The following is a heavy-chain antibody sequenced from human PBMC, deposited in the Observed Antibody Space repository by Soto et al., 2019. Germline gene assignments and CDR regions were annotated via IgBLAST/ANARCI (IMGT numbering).Heavy chain of an antibody. J-gene: IGHJ4*02. CDR2: IHYSGST. Sequence: SETLSLTCTVSGGSSSSGGYYWSWIRQHPGKGLEWIGYIHYSGSTYYNPSLKSRVTILVDTANNHFFLKLRSVTAADTAVYYCAKGAHYHGSENYFPLDYWGQGSLVTVSS. CDR1: GGSSSSGGYY. CDR3: AKGAHYHGSENYFPLDY. D-gene: IGHD3-10*01. V-gene: IGHV4-31*03.